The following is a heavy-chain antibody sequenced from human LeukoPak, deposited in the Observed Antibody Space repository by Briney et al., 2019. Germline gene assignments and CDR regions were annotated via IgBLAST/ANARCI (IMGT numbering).Heavy chain of an antibody. CDR1: GGTFSSYA. CDR3: ARSGTDDILTGYYYYYMDV. Sequence: SVKVSCKASGGTFSSYAISWVRQAPGQGLEWMGGIIPIFGTANYAQKFQGRVTITTDESTSTAYMELSSLRSEDTAVYYCARSGTDDILTGYYYYYMDVWGQGTLVTVSS. D-gene: IGHD3-9*01. CDR2: IIPIFGTA. J-gene: IGHJ6*03. V-gene: IGHV1-69*05.